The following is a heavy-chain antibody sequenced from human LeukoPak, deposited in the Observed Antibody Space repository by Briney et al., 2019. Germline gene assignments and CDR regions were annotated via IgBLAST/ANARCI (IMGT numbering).Heavy chain of an antibody. CDR3: TRHPPYSSSWYDY. V-gene: IGHV3-73*01. Sequence: GGSLRLSCAASGFTFSGSAMHWVRQASGKGLEWVGRIRSKANSYATAYAASVKGRFTISRDDSKNTAYLQMNSLKTEDTAVYYCTRHPPYSSSWYDYWGQGTLVTVSS. D-gene: IGHD6-13*01. J-gene: IGHJ4*02. CDR1: GFTFSGSA. CDR2: IRSKANSYAT.